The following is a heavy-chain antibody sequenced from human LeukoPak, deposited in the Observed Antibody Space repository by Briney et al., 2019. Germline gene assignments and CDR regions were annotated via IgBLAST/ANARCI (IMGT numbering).Heavy chain of an antibody. Sequence: ASVKVSCKASGYTFTGYYMHWVRQAPGQGLEWMGRINPNSGGTNYAQKFQGSVTMTRDTSISTAYMELSRLRSDDTAVYYCASTQGDYGDYFDYWGQGTLVTVSS. V-gene: IGHV1-2*06. CDR2: INPNSGGT. CDR3: ASTQGDYGDYFDY. CDR1: GYTFTGYY. D-gene: IGHD4-17*01. J-gene: IGHJ4*02.